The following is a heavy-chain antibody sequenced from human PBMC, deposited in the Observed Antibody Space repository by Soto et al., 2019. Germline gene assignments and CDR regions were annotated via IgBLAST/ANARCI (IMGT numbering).Heavy chain of an antibody. CDR1: GFTFSSYG. J-gene: IGHJ6*02. D-gene: IGHD6-13*01. CDR3: ARDRLCAYSSSFYFLLYYYYYYGMDF. V-gene: IGHV3-33*01. Sequence: GGSLRLSCAASGFTFSSYGMHWVRQAPGKGLEWVAVIWYDGSNKYYADSVKGRFTISRDNSKNTLYLQMNSLRAEDTAVYYCARDRLCAYSSSFYFLLYYYYYYGMDFCGQGTTVTVSS. CDR2: IWYDGSNK.